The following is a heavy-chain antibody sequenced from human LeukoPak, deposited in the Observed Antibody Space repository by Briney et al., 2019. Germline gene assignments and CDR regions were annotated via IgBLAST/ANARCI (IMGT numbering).Heavy chain of an antibody. J-gene: IGHJ6*03. D-gene: IGHD6-19*01. CDR3: ARDQSSGWPYYYYYYMDV. CDR1: GGSFSGYY. CDR2: INHSGST. Sequence: SETLSLTCAVYGGSFSGYYWSWIRQPPGKGLEWIGEINHSGSTNYNPSLKSRVTISVDTSKNQFSLKLSSVTAADTAVYYCARDQSSGWPYYYYYYMDVWGKGTTVTVSS. V-gene: IGHV4-34*01.